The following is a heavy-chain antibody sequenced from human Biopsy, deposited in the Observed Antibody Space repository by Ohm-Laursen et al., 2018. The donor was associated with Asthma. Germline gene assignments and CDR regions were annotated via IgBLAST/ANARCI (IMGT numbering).Heavy chain of an antibody. Sequence: SETLSLTCAVYGGSFSSNYWSWIRQTPGKGLEWLGDTHHSGYTNYNPSLKSRVTISVDKSKNQFSLKLSSVTAADTAVYSCARHMKGVSVFDIWGQGTMVIVSS. CDR2: THHSGYT. D-gene: IGHD3-10*01. V-gene: IGHV4-34*01. CDR1: GGSFSSNY. J-gene: IGHJ3*02. CDR3: ARHMKGVSVFDI.